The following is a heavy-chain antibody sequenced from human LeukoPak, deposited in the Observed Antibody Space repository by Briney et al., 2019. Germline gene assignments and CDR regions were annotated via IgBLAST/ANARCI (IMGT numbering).Heavy chain of an antibody. CDR3: ARDKRVAVAGTYIYYYYMDV. D-gene: IGHD6-19*01. CDR1: GGSISSGNYY. V-gene: IGHV4-61*02. J-gene: IGHJ6*03. Sequence: SETLSLTCTVSGGSISSGNYYWSWIRQPAGKGLEWIGLIYTSGSTKYNPSLKSRVNISVDTSKNQFSLKLSSVTAADTAVYYCARDKRVAVAGTYIYYYYMDVWGDGTTVTISS. CDR2: IYTSGST.